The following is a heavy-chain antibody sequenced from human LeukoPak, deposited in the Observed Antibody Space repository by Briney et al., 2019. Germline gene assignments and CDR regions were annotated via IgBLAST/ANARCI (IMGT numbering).Heavy chain of an antibody. V-gene: IGHV3-23*01. CDR3: AKYSAAWYGVDY. CDR1: GFTFNNCA. J-gene: IGHJ4*02. Sequence: PGXSLRLSCAASGFTFNNCAMGWVRQAPGKGLEWVSGITAIGSTTFYPDSVKGRFTLSRDNSKNTLYLQMNSLRAGDTAVYYCAKYSAAWYGVDYWGQGALVTVSS. CDR2: ITAIGSTT. D-gene: IGHD1-26*01.